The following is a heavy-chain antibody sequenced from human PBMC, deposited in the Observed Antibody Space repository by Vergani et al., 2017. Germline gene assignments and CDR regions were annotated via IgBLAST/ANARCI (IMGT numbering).Heavy chain of an antibody. J-gene: IGHJ6*03. CDR2: INHSGST. CDR1: GCSISSSSYY. V-gene: IGHV4-39*07. CDR3: ARGPTGYYYYYYMDV. D-gene: IGHD3-9*01. Sequence: QLQLQESGPGLVKPSETLSLTCTVSGCSISSSSYYWGWIRQPPGKGLEWIGEINHSGSTNYNPSLKSRVTISVDTSKNQFSLKLSSVTAADTAVYYCARGPTGYYYYYYMDVWGKGTTVTVSS.